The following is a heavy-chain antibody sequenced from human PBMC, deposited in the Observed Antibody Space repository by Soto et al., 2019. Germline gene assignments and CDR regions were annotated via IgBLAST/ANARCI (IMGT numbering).Heavy chain of an antibody. CDR2: AYYSGDT. J-gene: IGHJ5*02. Sequence: SETLSRTCSVSGGSISRYYWSWIRQPPGKGLEWIGYAYYSGDTGYNPSLQSRVTMAVDTSKNQVSLKLTSVTAADTAVYYCARDRSTYGGGGTGEVKENWFDPWGQGALVTVSS. V-gene: IGHV4-59*01. CDR3: ARDRSTYGGGGTGEVKENWFDP. D-gene: IGHD2-8*01. CDR1: GGSISRYY.